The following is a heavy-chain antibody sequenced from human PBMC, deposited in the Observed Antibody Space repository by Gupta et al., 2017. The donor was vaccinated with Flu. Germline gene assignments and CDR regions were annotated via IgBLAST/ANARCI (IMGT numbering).Heavy chain of an antibody. D-gene: IGHD2-15*01. CDR2: NIPSSGTA. CDR1: GGTFSRSA. V-gene: IGHV1-69*06. J-gene: IGHJ6*02. Sequence: GQLVQSGAEVQKPGASVKVSCKASGGTFSRSAITCVRRTPGLGLTWMGGNIPSSGTANYAQKFQGRVTITADKSTSTAYMELSSVRAEDTAVYYCASLPMAAAPWYYYYGMDVWGQGTTVTVSS. CDR3: ASLPMAAAPWYYYYGMDV.